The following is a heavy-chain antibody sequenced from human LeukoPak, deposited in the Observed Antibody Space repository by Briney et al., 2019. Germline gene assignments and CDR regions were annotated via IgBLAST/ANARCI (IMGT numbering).Heavy chain of an antibody. CDR3: ARGPTVTYSYYYGMDV. Sequence: ASVKVSCKASGCTFTSYGISWVRQAPGQGVEWMGWISAKNGNTKYAKKVKGRVTMTTDKSTSTAYREVRSLRGEETAVYNCARGPTVTYSYYYGMDVWGQGTPVTVSS. V-gene: IGHV1-18*01. D-gene: IGHD4-17*01. CDR1: GCTFTSYG. J-gene: IGHJ6*02. CDR2: ISAKNGNT.